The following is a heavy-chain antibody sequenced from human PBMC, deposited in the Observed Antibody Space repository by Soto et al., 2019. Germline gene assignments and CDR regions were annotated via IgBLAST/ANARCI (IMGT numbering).Heavy chain of an antibody. CDR1: GGPISSYY. CDR3: ARCGGDYYYYYMDV. J-gene: IGHJ6*03. D-gene: IGHD3-10*01. CDR2: IYYSGST. V-gene: IGHV4-59*01. Sequence: SETLSLTCTVSGGPISSYYWSWIRQPPGKGLEWIGYIYYSGSTNYNPSLKSRVTISVDTSKNQFSLKLSSVTAADTAVYYCARCGGDYYYYYMDVWGKGTTVTVSS.